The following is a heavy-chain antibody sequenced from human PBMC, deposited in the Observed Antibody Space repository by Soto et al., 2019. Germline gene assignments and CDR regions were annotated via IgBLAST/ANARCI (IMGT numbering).Heavy chain of an antibody. D-gene: IGHD5-12*01. J-gene: IGHJ4*02. CDR3: ARVPVATMPYFDY. V-gene: IGHV4-31*03. Sequence: PSETLSLTCTVSGGSISSGGYYWSWIRQHPGKGLEWIGYIYYSGSTYYNPSLKSRVTISVDTSKNQFSLKLSSVTAADTAVYYCARVPVATMPYFDYWGQGTLVTVSS. CDR2: IYYSGST. CDR1: GGSISSGGYY.